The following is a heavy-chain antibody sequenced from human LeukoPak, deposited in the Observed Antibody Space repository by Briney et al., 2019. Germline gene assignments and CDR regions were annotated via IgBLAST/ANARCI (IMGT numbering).Heavy chain of an antibody. CDR3: ARDTYSSAWYVADDAFDI. V-gene: IGHV3-74*01. Sequence: PGGSLRLSCAASGFAFSNYWMDWVRQAPGKGLVWVSRIQGDGSDTTYADSVKGRFTISRDNANNSLFLQMNSLRAEDTAVYFCARDTYSSAWYVADDAFDIWGQGTMVTVSS. CDR1: GFAFSNYW. D-gene: IGHD6-19*01. CDR2: IQGDGSDT. J-gene: IGHJ3*02.